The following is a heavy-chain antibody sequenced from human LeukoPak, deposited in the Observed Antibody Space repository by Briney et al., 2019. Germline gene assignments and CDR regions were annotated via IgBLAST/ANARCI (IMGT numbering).Heavy chain of an antibody. CDR1: GFTFSSYA. CDR3: AKGPVDTAMDYYYYGMDV. Sequence: GGSLRLSCAASGFTFSSYAMSWVRQAPGKGLEWVSAISGSGGSTYYADSVKGRFTISRDNSKNTLYLQMNSLRAEDTAVYYCAKGPVDTAMDYYYYGMDVWGQGTTATVSS. CDR2: ISGSGGST. J-gene: IGHJ6*02. D-gene: IGHD5-18*01. V-gene: IGHV3-23*01.